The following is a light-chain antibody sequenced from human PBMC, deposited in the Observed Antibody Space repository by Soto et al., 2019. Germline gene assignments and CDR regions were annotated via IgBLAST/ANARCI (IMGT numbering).Light chain of an antibody. Sequence: QLVLTQPASVSGSPGQSITISCTGTSSDVGGHYYVSWYQHHPGKAPKIMIYEVSNRPSGVSNRFSGSKYGNTASLTISGLQVEDEADYYCSSFSSSSTLVFGTGTKVTVL. CDR2: EVS. J-gene: IGLJ1*01. V-gene: IGLV2-14*01. CDR1: SSDVGGHYY. CDR3: SSFSSSSTLV.